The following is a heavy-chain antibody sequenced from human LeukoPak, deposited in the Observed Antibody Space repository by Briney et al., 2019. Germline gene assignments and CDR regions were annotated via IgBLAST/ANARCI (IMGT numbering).Heavy chain of an antibody. D-gene: IGHD3-10*02. V-gene: IGHV3-48*03. CDR3: AGLGITMIGGV. CDR1: GFTFSSYE. Sequence: GSLRLSCAASGFTFSSYEMNWGRQAPGKGLEWVSYISSSGSTIYYADSVKGRFTISRDNAKNSLYLQMNSLRAEDTAVYYCAGLGITMIGGVWGKGTTVTISS. J-gene: IGHJ6*04. CDR2: ISSSGSTI.